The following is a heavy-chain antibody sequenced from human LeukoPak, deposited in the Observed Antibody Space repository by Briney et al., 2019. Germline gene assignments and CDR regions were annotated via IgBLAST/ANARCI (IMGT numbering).Heavy chain of an antibody. CDR2: IYYSGST. D-gene: IGHD6-19*01. CDR3: AREVEYSSGWYDY. Sequence: PSETLSLTCTVSGGSISSGGYYWSWIRQHPGKGLEWIGYIYYSGSTYYNPSLKSRVTISVDTSKNQFSLKLSSVTAADTAVYYCAREVEYSSGWYDYWGQGTLVTVSS. CDR1: GGSISSGGYY. V-gene: IGHV4-31*03. J-gene: IGHJ4*02.